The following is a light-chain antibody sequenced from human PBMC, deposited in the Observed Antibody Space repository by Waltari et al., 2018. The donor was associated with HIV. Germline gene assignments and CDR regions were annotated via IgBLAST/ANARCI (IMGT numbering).Light chain of an antibody. CDR3: QQSNSSPFT. CDR2: AAS. CDR1: PGISSY. Sequence: DIQMTQSPSSLSASVGDRVTITCRASPGISSYLNRYQQRPGKAPKLLIYAASSLQSGVPSRFSGSGFGTDFTLTISSLQPEDFATYYCQQSNSSPFTFGPGTKVDIK. J-gene: IGKJ3*01. V-gene: IGKV1-39*01.